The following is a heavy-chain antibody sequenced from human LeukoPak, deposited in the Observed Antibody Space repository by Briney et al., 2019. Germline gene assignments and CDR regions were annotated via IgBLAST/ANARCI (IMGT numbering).Heavy chain of an antibody. D-gene: IGHD1-26*01. CDR2: IIPIFDTA. V-gene: IGHV1-69*13. Sequence: GASVNVSCKASGDTHSMYAISWVRQAPGQGLEWMGGIIPIFDTAKYVQKFQDRVTISADESTSTAYMELSSLRSEDTAIYYCARGGGLEWELLGYYFDYWGQGTLVTVSS. J-gene: IGHJ4*02. CDR1: GDTHSMYA. CDR3: ARGGGLEWELLGYYFDY.